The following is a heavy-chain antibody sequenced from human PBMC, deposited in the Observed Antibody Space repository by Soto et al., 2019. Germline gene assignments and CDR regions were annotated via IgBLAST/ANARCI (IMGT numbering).Heavy chain of an antibody. Sequence: SGPTLVNPTQTLTLTCSFSGFSLSVYGVRVIWFRQPPGETLEWLALIHWNDDKRYSPYLKSRLTITKDTSKNQVVLTLTNLDPLDTGTYLCAHTKDRSGFLTSWGQGILVTVSS. CDR3: AHTKDRSGFLTS. V-gene: IGHV2-5*01. D-gene: IGHD3-22*01. CDR1: GFSLSVYGVR. J-gene: IGHJ5*02. CDR2: IHWNDDK.